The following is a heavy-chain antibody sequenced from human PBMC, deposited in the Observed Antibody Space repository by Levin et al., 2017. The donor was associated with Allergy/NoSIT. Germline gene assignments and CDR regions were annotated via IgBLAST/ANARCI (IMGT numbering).Heavy chain of an antibody. J-gene: IGHJ4*02. Sequence: SQTLSLTCTVSGGSISSSSYYWGWIRQPPGKGLEWIGSIYYSGSTYYNPSLKSRVTISVDTSKNQFSLKLSSVTAADTAVYYCATFRYSSGWSDYWGQGTLVTVSS. CDR3: ATFRYSSGWSDY. V-gene: IGHV4-39*01. CDR1: GGSISSSSYY. CDR2: IYYSGST. D-gene: IGHD6-19*01.